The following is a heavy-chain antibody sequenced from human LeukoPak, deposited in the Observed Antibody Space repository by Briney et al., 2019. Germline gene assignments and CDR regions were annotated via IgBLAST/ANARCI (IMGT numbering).Heavy chain of an antibody. D-gene: IGHD3-10*01. CDR2: ISGSGGST. Sequence: GGTLRLSCAASGFTFSSYGMSWVRQAPGKGLEWVSAISGSGGSTYYADSVKGRFTISRDNSKNTLYLQMNSLRAEDTAVYYCARPPPRGRFNRADWSDPWGQGTLVTVSS. CDR1: GFTFSSYG. J-gene: IGHJ5*02. CDR3: ARPPPRGRFNRADWSDP. V-gene: IGHV3-23*01.